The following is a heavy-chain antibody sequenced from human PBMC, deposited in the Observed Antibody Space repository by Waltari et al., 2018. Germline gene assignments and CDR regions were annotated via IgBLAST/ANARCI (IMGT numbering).Heavy chain of an antibody. J-gene: IGHJ6*02. Sequence: EVQLVESGGGLVQPGGSLRLSCAASGFTFSSYSMTWVRQAPGKGLEWVSYISSSSSTIYYADSVKGRFTISRDNAKNSLYLQMNSLRAEDTAVYYCARGTIAARRYYYYGMDVWGQGTTVTVSS. V-gene: IGHV3-48*01. D-gene: IGHD6-6*01. CDR2: ISSSSSTI. CDR1: GFTFSSYS. CDR3: ARGTIAARRYYYYGMDV.